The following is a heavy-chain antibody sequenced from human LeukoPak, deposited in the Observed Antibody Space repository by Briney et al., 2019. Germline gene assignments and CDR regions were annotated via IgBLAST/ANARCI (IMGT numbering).Heavy chain of an antibody. CDR2: IYYSGST. J-gene: IGHJ6*02. V-gene: IGHV4-59*01. CDR3: ARDRVRTAAGTLGPYYYYGMDV. CDR1: GGSISSYY. Sequence: SEAVSLTCSGSGGSISSYYWSWIRQPPGKGLEGVGYIYYSGSTNYNPCLKSRVTISVDASKNQFSLKLSSVTAADTAVYYCARDRVRTAAGTLGPYYYYGMDVWGQGTTVTVSS. D-gene: IGHD6-13*01.